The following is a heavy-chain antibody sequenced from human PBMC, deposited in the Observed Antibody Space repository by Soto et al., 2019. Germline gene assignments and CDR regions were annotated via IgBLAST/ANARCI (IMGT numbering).Heavy chain of an antibody. J-gene: IGHJ4*02. CDR1: GGSIRSSSYY. CDR2: IFYSGRT. V-gene: IGHV4-39*01. CDR3: AGQAGYGDYLDHV. D-gene: IGHD4-17*01. Sequence: QLQLQESGPRLVKPSETLSLSCTVSGGSIRSSSYYWGWIRQSPGKGLEWIGSIFYSGRTHYNPSLKRRVTISGETSKRQISLNVASAAAADTTMYYCAGQAGYGDYLDHVWGQGTPVSVSS.